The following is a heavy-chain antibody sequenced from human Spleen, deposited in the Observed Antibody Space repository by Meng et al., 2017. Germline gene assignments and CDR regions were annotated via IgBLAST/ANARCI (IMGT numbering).Heavy chain of an antibody. D-gene: IGHD3-9*01. CDR3: ASPQELRYFDWRDVFDM. V-gene: IGHV3-21*06. CDR2: ISSMSQTI. J-gene: IGHJ3*02. Sequence: GESLKISCVGSGFTFSLYGMNWVRQAPGKGLEWVAYISSMSQTIYYADSVRGRFTISRDNAKNSVYLQMKSLTAEDTAMYFCASPQELRYFDWRDVFDMWGQGTMVTVSS. CDR1: GFTFSLYG.